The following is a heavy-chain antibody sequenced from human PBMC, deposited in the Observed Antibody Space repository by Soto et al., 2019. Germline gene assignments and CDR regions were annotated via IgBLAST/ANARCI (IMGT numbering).Heavy chain of an antibody. CDR3: ARVYYYDSSGYHAFDI. D-gene: IGHD3-22*01. Sequence: SVKVSCKASGGTFSSYAISWVRQAPGQGLEWMGGIIPIFGTANYAQKFQGRVTITADESTSTAYMELSSLRSEDTAVYYCARVYYYDSSGYHAFDIWGQGTMVTVSS. V-gene: IGHV1-69*13. CDR2: IIPIFGTA. CDR1: GGTFSSYA. J-gene: IGHJ3*02.